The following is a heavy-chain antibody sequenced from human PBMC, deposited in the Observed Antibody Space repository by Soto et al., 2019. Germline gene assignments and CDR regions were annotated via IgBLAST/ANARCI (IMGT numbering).Heavy chain of an antibody. Sequence: QVQLVQSGAEVKKPGASVKVSCKASGYTFTSYGISWVRQAPGQGLEWMGWISAYNGNTNYAQKLQGRVTMTTDTATSTGYMELRSLRSDDTAVYYCARFHLGVIQYYCYMHVWGKGTTVTVFS. CDR2: ISAYNGNT. D-gene: IGHD3-16*01. CDR1: GYTFTSYG. J-gene: IGHJ6*03. V-gene: IGHV1-18*01. CDR3: ARFHLGVIQYYCYMHV.